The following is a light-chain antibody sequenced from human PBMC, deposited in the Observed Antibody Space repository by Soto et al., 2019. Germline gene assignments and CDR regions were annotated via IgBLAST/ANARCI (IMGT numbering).Light chain of an antibody. CDR3: PQDSNLPFT. Sequence: IVVTRSPGTMDLSPGERATLSFRASQSIDSNYLSWYQQKPGQAPRLIISGASTRATGTPARFSGSGSGTDFTLTISSLQPEDFAVYYCPQDSNLPFTFGQGTRLEIK. J-gene: IGKJ5*01. CDR2: GAS. CDR1: QSIDSNY. V-gene: IGKV3D-7*01.